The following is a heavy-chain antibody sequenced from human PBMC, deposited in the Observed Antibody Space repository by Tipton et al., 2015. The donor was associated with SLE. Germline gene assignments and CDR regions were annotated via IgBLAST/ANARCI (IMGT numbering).Heavy chain of an antibody. CDR3: ARVYDFWSGSPGCMDV. CDR1: GYTFTSYG. J-gene: IGHJ6*03. D-gene: IGHD3-3*01. Sequence: QLVQSGAEVKKPRASVKVSCKASGYTFTSYGISWERQAPGQGLEWMGWISAYNGNTNYAQKLQGRVTMTTDTSTSTAYMELRSLRSDDTAVYYCARVYDFWSGSPGCMDVWGKGTTVTVSS. CDR2: ISAYNGNT. V-gene: IGHV1-18*01.